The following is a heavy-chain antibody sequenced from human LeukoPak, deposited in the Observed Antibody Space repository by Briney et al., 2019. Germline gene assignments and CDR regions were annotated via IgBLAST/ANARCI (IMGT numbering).Heavy chain of an antibody. J-gene: IGHJ3*02. CDR1: GYTFTSYY. Sequence: ASVTVSCKASGYTFTSYYMHWVRQAPGQGLEWMGIINPSGGSTSYAQKFQGRVTMTRDMSTSTVYMELSSLRSEDTAVYYCARWGAGGEGIVDAFDIWGQGTMVTVSS. V-gene: IGHV1-46*01. CDR2: INPSGGST. CDR3: ARWGAGGEGIVDAFDI. D-gene: IGHD2-21*01.